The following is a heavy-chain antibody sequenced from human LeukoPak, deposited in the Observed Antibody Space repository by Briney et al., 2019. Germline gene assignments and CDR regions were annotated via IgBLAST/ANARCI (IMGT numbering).Heavy chain of an antibody. V-gene: IGHV4-61*02. Sequence: SETLSLTCTVSGDSISSGDYYWSWIRQPAGKGLEWIGRISSSGSTNYNPSLKSRVTISVDTSKNQFSLKLSSVTAADTAVYYCAREGRYSSSWYIDYWGQGTLVTVSS. CDR1: GDSISSGDYY. J-gene: IGHJ4*02. CDR3: AREGRYSSSWYIDY. D-gene: IGHD6-13*01. CDR2: ISSSGST.